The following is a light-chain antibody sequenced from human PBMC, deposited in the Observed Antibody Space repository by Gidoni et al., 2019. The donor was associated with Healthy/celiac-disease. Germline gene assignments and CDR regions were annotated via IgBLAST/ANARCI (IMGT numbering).Light chain of an antibody. Sequence: DIQLTQSPSFLSASVGDRVTITCRASQGISSYLAWYQQKPGKAPKILIYAASTLQSGVPSRFSGSGSGTEFTLTISSLQPEDFATYYCQQLNSYPGTFGGGTKVEIK. CDR3: QQLNSYPGT. J-gene: IGKJ4*01. CDR1: QGISSY. CDR2: AAS. V-gene: IGKV1-9*01.